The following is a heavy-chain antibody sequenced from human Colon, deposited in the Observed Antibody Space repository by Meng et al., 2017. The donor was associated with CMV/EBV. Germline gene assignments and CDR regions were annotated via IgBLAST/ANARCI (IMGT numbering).Heavy chain of an antibody. D-gene: IGHD2/OR15-2a*01. CDR1: GYKFNDFG. J-gene: IGHJ6*02. Sequence: ASVKVSCKASGYKFNDFGITWVRQAPGQGLEWVGWITTYNGNTEYNQKFRDRVTMTTDTSTSTAYLELRNLRSDDTAVYFCARVFNWNNHRFYAMDVWGQGTTVTVSS. CDR3: ARVFNWNNHRFYAMDV. V-gene: IGHV1-18*01. CDR2: ITTYNGNT.